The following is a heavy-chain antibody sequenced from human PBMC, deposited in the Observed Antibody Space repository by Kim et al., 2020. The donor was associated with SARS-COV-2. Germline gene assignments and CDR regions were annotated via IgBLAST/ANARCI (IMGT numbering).Heavy chain of an antibody. CDR2: ISYDGSNK. D-gene: IGHD3-22*01. V-gene: IGHV3-30*18. Sequence: GGSLRLSCAASGFTFSSYGMHWVRQAPGKGLEWVAVISYDGSNKYYADSVKGRFTISRDNSKNTLYLQMNSLRAEDTAVYYCAKDHSPMIDDQHWGQGTL. CDR3: AKDHSPMIDDQH. CDR1: GFTFSSYG. J-gene: IGHJ1*01.